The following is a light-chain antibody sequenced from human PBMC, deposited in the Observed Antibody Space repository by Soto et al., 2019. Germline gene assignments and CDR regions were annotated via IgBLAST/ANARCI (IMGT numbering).Light chain of an antibody. V-gene: IGKV3-15*01. Sequence: EIQMTQSPATLSVSPGERATLSCRASQSVSTNLAWYQQRPGQGPRLLIYGASTRATGLPARFSGSGSGTDFPLTISSLQSEEFAVYYCQQYNSWPLTFGQGTKVDIK. J-gene: IGKJ1*01. CDR1: QSVSTN. CDR3: QQYNSWPLT. CDR2: GAS.